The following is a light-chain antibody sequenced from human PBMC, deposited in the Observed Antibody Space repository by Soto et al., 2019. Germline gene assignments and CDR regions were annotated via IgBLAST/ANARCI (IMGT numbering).Light chain of an antibody. J-gene: IGKJ1*01. V-gene: IGKV1-5*03. CDR3: QQYDSYSWT. CDR2: KAS. CDR1: ESISNW. Sequence: DIQMTQSPSTLSASVGDRVIITCRASESISNWLAWYQQNPGKAPKLLIYKASNLEDGVPTRFSGSGSGTEFTLTISSLQPDDFATYYCQQYDSYSWTFGQGTKVDIK.